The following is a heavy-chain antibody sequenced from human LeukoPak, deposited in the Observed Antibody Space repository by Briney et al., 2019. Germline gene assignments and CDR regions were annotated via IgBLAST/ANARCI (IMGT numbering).Heavy chain of an antibody. J-gene: IGHJ3*02. CDR3: ARGPIVVVVAAKSGAFDI. D-gene: IGHD2-15*01. CDR1: GGTFSSYA. V-gene: IGHV1-69*13. Sequence: SVKVSCNASGGTFSSYAISWVRQAPGQGLEWMGGIIPIFGTANYAQKFQGRVTITADESTSTAYMELSSLRSEDTAVYYCARGPIVVVVAAKSGAFDIWGQGTMVTVSS. CDR2: IIPIFGTA.